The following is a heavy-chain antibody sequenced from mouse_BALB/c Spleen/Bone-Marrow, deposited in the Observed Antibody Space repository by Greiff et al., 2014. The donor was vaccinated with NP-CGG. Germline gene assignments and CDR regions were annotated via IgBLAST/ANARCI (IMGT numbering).Heavy chain of an antibody. Sequence: VHLVESGPGLVAPSQSLSITCTVSGFSFTSYGVHWVRQPPGKGLEWLGVIWADGSTNYNSALMSRLSIRKDNSKSQVFLKMNSLQTDDTAMYYCARITTATGAMDYWGQGTSVTVSS. CDR2: IWADGST. CDR1: GFSFTSYG. J-gene: IGHJ4*01. CDR3: ARITTATGAMDY. D-gene: IGHD1-2*01. V-gene: IGHV2-9*02.